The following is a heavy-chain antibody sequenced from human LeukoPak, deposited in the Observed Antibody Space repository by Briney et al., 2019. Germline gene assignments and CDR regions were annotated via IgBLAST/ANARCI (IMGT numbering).Heavy chain of an antibody. D-gene: IGHD1-1*01. J-gene: IGHJ4*02. CDR2: IGIDSGNT. Sequence: GGSLRLSCAASGFTFSSFAMNWVRQAPGKGLEWISYIGIDSGNTKYADSVRGRFTISTDKAKNSLYLQMNSLRVEDTAVYYCARDHNYAFDNWGQGTLVSVAS. V-gene: IGHV3-48*01. CDR3: ARDHNYAFDN. CDR1: GFTFSSFA.